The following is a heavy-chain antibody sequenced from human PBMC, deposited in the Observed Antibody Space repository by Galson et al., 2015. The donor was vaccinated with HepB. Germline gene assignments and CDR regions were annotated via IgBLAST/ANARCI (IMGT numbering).Heavy chain of an antibody. J-gene: IGHJ4*02. Sequence: SLRLSCAGSGFTFSSYWMHWVRQAPGKGLVWVSRINSDGSSTTYADSVKGRFTISRDNAKNTLFLQMNSLRAEDTAVYYCVRAGWSFDYWGQGTLVTVSS. CDR2: INSDGSST. CDR1: GFTFSSYW. CDR3: VRAGWSFDY. V-gene: IGHV3-74*01. D-gene: IGHD6-19*01.